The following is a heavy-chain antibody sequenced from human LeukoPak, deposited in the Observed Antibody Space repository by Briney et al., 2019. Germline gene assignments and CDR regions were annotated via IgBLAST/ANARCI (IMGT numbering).Heavy chain of an antibody. Sequence: GGSLRLSCAASGFTFSSYSMNWVRQAPGKGLEWVSSISSSSSYIYYADSVKGRFTISRDNAKNSLNLQMNSLRAEDTAVYYCARTYFYYDSSGSISFFDYWGQGTLVTVSS. CDR3: ARTYFYYDSSGSISFFDY. CDR2: ISSSSSYI. D-gene: IGHD3-22*01. V-gene: IGHV3-21*01. J-gene: IGHJ4*02. CDR1: GFTFSSYS.